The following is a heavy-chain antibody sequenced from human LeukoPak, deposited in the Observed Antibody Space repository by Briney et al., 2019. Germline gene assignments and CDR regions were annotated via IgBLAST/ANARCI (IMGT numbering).Heavy chain of an antibody. J-gene: IGHJ4*02. CDR3: AKDPRSIAARHSIDY. CDR2: IGGNGGGT. Sequence: GGSLTLSCTASGFTFSSYAMSWVRQAPGTGLEWVSIIGGNGGGTYYADSVKGRFTISRDNSKNTLYLQMNSLRAEDTAVYFCAKDPRSIAARHSIDYWGQGTLVTVSP. CDR1: GFTFSSYA. D-gene: IGHD6-6*01. V-gene: IGHV3-23*01.